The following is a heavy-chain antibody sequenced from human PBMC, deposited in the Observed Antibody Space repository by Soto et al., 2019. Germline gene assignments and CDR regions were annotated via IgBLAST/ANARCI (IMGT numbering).Heavy chain of an antibody. CDR1: GYTFTSYG. Sequence: GASVKVSCKASGYTFTSYGISWVRQAPGQGLEWMGWISAYNGNTNYAQKLQGRVTMTTDTSTSTAYMELRSLRSDDTAVYYCARGDYYDSSGYAFDIWGQGTMVTVSS. CDR3: ARGDYYDSSGYAFDI. V-gene: IGHV1-18*01. D-gene: IGHD3-22*01. CDR2: ISAYNGNT. J-gene: IGHJ3*02.